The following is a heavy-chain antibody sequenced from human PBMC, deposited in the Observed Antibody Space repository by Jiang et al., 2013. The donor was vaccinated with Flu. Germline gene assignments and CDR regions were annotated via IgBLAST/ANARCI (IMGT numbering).Heavy chain of an antibody. CDR2: INPDNGDT. D-gene: IGHD1-26*01. J-gene: IGHJ4*02. CDR3: ARVDPRLRWEILLDS. V-gene: IGHV1-2*02. Sequence: QSGAEVMQPGASVKVSCKASGYTFTAYYIHWVRQVPGQGLEWMGWINPDNGDTKYPQMFQGRVTMTGDTSVRTVYMDLTRLRSDDTAVYYCARVDPRLRWEILLDSWGQGTLVTVSS. CDR1: GYTFTAYY.